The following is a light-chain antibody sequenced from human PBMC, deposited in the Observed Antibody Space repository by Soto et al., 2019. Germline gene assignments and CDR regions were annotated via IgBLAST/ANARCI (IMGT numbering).Light chain of an antibody. CDR2: EVN. J-gene: IGLJ1*01. CDR3: SSFTSTSTYV. V-gene: IGLV2-14*01. CDR1: SSDVGGYNY. Sequence: QSALTQPASVSGSPGQSITISCTGTSSDVGGYNYVSWYQQHPGKAPKLMIYEVNNRPSGVSNRFSGSKSGNTAYLTISGLQAEDEADYYCSSFTSTSTYVLGTGTKLTVL.